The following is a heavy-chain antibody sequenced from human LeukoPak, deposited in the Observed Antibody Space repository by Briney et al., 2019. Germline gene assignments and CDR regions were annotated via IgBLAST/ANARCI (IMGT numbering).Heavy chain of an antibody. CDR2: ISSSSSYI. Sequence: RPGGSLRLSCAASGFTFSSYAMHWVRQAPGKGLEWVSSISSSSSYIYYADSVKGRFTISRDNAKNSLYLQMNSLRAEDTAVYYCARSVTYYDFWSDLGYYMDVWGKGTTVTVSS. D-gene: IGHD3-3*01. V-gene: IGHV3-21*01. CDR3: ARSVTYYDFWSDLGYYMDV. J-gene: IGHJ6*03. CDR1: GFTFSSYA.